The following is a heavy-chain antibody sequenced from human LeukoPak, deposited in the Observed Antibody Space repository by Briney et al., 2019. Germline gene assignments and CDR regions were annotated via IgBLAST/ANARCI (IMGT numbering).Heavy chain of an antibody. V-gene: IGHV4-34*01. CDR2: IYHSGST. CDR1: GGSFSGYY. J-gene: IGHJ5*02. D-gene: IGHD3-9*01. Sequence: PSETLSLTCAVYGGSFSGYYWSWIRQPPGKGLEWIGTIYHSGSTYCNPSLRSRVTISVDTSKNQFSLNLRSVTAAGTAVYYCARVPGVYYDILTGYGSGWFDPWGQGTLVTVSS. CDR3: ARVPGVYYDILTGYGSGWFDP.